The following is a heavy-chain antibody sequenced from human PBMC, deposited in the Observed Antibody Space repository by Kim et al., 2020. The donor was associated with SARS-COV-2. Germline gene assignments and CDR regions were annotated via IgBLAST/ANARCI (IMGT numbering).Heavy chain of an antibody. J-gene: IGHJ6*02. Sequence: SETLSLTCTVSGGSISSYYWSWIRQPPGKGLEWIGYIYYSGSTNYNPSLKSRVTISVDTSKNQFSLKLSSVTAADTAVYYCARGTSWSGFIQYYYGMDVWGQGTTVTVSS. CDR1: GGSISSYY. CDR2: IYYSGST. V-gene: IGHV4-59*13. CDR3: ARGTSWSGFIQYYYGMDV. D-gene: IGHD3-3*01.